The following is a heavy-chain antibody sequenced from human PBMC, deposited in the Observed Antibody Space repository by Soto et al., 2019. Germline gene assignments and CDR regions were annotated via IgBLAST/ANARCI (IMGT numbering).Heavy chain of an antibody. CDR2: INPSGGST. CDR3: ASSQVGALGFDY. J-gene: IGHJ4*02. V-gene: IGHV1-46*01. CDR1: GYTFTSYY. Sequence: QVQLVQSGAEVKKPGASVKVSCKASGYTFTSYYMHWVRQAPGQGLEWMGIINPSGGSTSYAQKFQGRVTMTRDTSTSTVYMELSSLRSEDTAVYYCASSQVGALGFDYWGQGTLVTVSS. D-gene: IGHD1-26*01.